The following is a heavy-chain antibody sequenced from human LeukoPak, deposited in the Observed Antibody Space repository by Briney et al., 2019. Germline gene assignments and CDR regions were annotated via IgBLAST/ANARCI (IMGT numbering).Heavy chain of an antibody. CDR1: GYSISSGYY. V-gene: IGHV4-38-2*01. Sequence: PSETLSLTCAVSGYSISSGYYWGWIRQPPGKRLGGIGGIYHSGSTYYNPSLKKRGTMSVDTSKHPSSLKLSSVTAADTAVYYCARTAEQELWFGELLGYYYYYMDVWGEGTTVTVSS. CDR3: ARTAEQELWFGELLGYYYYYMDV. CDR2: IYHSGST. J-gene: IGHJ6*03. D-gene: IGHD3-10*01.